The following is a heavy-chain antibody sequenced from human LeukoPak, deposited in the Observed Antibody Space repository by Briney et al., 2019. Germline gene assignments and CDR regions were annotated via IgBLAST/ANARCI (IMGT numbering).Heavy chain of an antibody. CDR2: INHSGSA. CDR1: GGSFSGYY. D-gene: IGHD3-10*01. CDR3: ARPRVRGVIIRGFDY. V-gene: IGHV4-34*01. Sequence: PSETLSLTCAVYGGSFSGYYWSWIRQPPGKGLEWIGEINHSGSANYNPSLKSRVTISVDTSKNQFSLKLSSVTAADTAVYYCARPRVRGVIIRGFDYWGQGTLVTVSS. J-gene: IGHJ4*01.